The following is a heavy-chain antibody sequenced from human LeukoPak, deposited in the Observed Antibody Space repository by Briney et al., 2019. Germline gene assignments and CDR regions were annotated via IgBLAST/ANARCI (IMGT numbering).Heavy chain of an antibody. Sequence: SETLSLTCTVSGGSISSYYWSWIRQPPGKGLEWIGYIYYSGNTYYNPSLKSRVTISVDTSRNQFSLKLSSVTAADTALYYCARIDTVVLPSTMFDYWGQGTLVTVSS. CDR1: GGSISSYY. CDR3: ARIDTVVLPSTMFDY. CDR2: IYYSGNT. J-gene: IGHJ4*02. D-gene: IGHD2-2*01. V-gene: IGHV4-59*08.